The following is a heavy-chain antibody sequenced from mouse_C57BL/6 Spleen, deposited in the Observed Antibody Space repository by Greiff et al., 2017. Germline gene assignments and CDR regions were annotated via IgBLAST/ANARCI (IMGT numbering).Heavy chain of an antibody. Sequence: EVQLVESGGGLVQPGGSLKLSCAASGFTFSDYYMYWVRQTPEKRLEWVAYISNGGGSTYYPDTVKGRFTISRDNAKNTLYLQMSRLKSEDTAMYYCARPRTSNWDDGDWYFDVWGTGTTVTVSS. CDR2: ISNGGGST. V-gene: IGHV5-12*01. J-gene: IGHJ1*03. D-gene: IGHD4-1*01. CDR3: ARPRTSNWDDGDWYFDV. CDR1: GFTFSDYY.